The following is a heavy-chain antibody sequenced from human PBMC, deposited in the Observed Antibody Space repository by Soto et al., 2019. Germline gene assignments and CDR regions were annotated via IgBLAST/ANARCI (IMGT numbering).Heavy chain of an antibody. Sequence: SETLSLTCTVSGGSISSGGYYWSWIRQHPGKGLEWIGYIYYSGSTYYNPSLKSRVTISVDTSKNQFSLKLSSVTAADTAVYYCARAQLAIEADGTMTYFDYWGQGTLVTVSS. J-gene: IGHJ4*02. V-gene: IGHV4-31*03. D-gene: IGHD6-13*01. CDR3: ARAQLAIEADGTMTYFDY. CDR2: IYYSGST. CDR1: GGSISSGGYY.